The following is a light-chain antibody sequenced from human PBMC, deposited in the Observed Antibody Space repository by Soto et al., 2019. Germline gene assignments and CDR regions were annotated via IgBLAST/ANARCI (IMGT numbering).Light chain of an antibody. CDR3: QQYNNWPRT. V-gene: IGKV3-15*01. CDR1: QSVSRN. J-gene: IGKJ1*01. Sequence: EIVITQSPATLSVFPGERATLSCRASQSVSRNLAWYQQKPGQAPRLLIYAASTGAKGIPARFSGSGSGTEFTLTISSXQSEDLAVYYCQQYNNWPRTFGQGTKVDIK. CDR2: AAS.